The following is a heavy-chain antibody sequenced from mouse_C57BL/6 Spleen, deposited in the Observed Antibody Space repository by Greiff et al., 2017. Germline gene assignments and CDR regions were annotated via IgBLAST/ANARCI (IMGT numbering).Heavy chain of an antibody. CDR2: IDPENGDT. Sequence: VQLQQSGAELVRPGASVKLSCTASGFNIKDAYMHWVKQRPEQGLEWIGWIDPENGDTEYASKFQGKATITADTSSNTAYLQLSSLTSEDTAVYYCTAPYYSNWGYFDVWGTGTTVTVSS. CDR1: GFNIKDAY. CDR3: TAPYYSNWGYFDV. V-gene: IGHV14-4*01. D-gene: IGHD2-5*01. J-gene: IGHJ1*03.